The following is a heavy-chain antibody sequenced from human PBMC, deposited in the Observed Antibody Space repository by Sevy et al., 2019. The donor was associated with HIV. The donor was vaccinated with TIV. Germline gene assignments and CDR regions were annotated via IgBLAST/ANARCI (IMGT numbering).Heavy chain of an antibody. Sequence: GGSLRLSCAASGFTFSSYSMNWVRQAPGKGLEWVSYISSSSSTILKADSVKGRFTIPRDNAKNSLFLQMNSLRDEDTAVYYCARAGGDTAYAMDVWGQGTTVTVSS. D-gene: IGHD2-21*01. J-gene: IGHJ6*02. CDR3: ARAGGDTAYAMDV. CDR2: ISSSSSTI. CDR1: GFTFSSYS. V-gene: IGHV3-48*02.